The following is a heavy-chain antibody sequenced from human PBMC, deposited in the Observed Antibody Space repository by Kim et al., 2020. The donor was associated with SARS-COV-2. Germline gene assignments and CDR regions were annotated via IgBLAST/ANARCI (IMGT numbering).Heavy chain of an antibody. Sequence: GGSLRLSCAASGFTFSSYGMHWVRQAPGKGLEWVAVISYDGSNKYYADSVKGRFTISRDNSKNTLYLQMNSLRAEDTAVYYCAKDFEEADWGQGTLVTVS. CDR1: GFTFSSYG. CDR2: ISYDGSNK. J-gene: IGHJ4*02. V-gene: IGHV3-30*18. CDR3: AKDFEEAD. D-gene: IGHD3-9*01.